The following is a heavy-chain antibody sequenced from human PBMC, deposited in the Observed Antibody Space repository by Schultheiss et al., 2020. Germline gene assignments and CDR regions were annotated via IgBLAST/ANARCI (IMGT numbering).Heavy chain of an antibody. CDR3: ARDGAYSSSASIMDV. J-gene: IGHJ6*02. CDR2: IYYSGST. D-gene: IGHD6-13*01. CDR1: GGSISSYY. V-gene: IGHV4-59*12. Sequence: SETLSLTCTVSGGSISSYYWSWIRQPPGKGLEWIGYIYYSGSTNYNPSLKSRVTISVDTSKNQFSLKLSSLTAADTAVYYCARDGAYSSSASIMDVWGQGTTVTVSS.